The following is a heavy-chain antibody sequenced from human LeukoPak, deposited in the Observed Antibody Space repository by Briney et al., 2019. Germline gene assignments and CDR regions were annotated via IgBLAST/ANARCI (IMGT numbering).Heavy chain of an antibody. CDR3: ARQRSSSWYDAFDL. J-gene: IGHJ3*01. D-gene: IGHD6-13*01. V-gene: IGHV4-39*01. Sequence: SETLSLTCTVSGGSISSSSYYWGWIRQPPGKGLEWIGSIYYSGSTFYNASLKSRVSISVDTSKNQFSLNLTSVTAADTAVYYCARQRSSSWYDAFDLWGQGTMVTVSS. CDR1: GGSISSSSYY. CDR2: IYYSGST.